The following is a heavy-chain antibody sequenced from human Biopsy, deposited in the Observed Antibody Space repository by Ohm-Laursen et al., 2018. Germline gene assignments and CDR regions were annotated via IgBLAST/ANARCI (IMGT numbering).Heavy chain of an antibody. Sequence: SLRLSCSASGFIFSSAWMHWVRQRPGKGLEWVSGISWISRNTGYADSVKGRFTITRDNAKNSLYLQMNSLRPEDTALYYCARDRGQNFYDSTGYYNGMDGWGQGTTVTVAS. V-gene: IGHV3-9*01. D-gene: IGHD3-22*01. CDR2: ISWISRNT. J-gene: IGHJ6*02. CDR1: GFIFSSAW. CDR3: ARDRGQNFYDSTGYYNGMDG.